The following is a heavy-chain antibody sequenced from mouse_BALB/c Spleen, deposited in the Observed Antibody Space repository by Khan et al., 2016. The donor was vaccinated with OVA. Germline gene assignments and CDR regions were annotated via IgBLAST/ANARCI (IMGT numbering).Heavy chain of an antibody. CDR2: ISYSGST. Sequence: EVQLQESGPGLVKPSQSLSLTCTVTGYSITSGYGWNWIRQFPGNKLEWMGYISYSGSTNYNPSLKSRTSITRDTSKNQFFLQLNAVTTENTATYYCARTARINYWGQGTTLTVSS. CDR1: GYSITSGYG. J-gene: IGHJ2*01. V-gene: IGHV3-2*02. CDR3: ARTARINY. D-gene: IGHD1-2*01.